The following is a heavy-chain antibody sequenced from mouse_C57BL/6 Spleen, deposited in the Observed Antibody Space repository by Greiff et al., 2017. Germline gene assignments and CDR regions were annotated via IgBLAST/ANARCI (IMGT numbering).Heavy chain of an antibody. Sequence: EVQLVESGGGLVQPGGSLSLSCAASGFTFTDYYMSWVRQPPGKALEWLGFIRNKANGYTTEYSASVKGRFTISRDNSQSIRYLQMNALRAEDSATYYCARSLGGGEDDWGQGTTLTVSS. D-gene: IGHD3-3*01. CDR1: GFTFTDYY. V-gene: IGHV7-3*01. J-gene: IGHJ2*01. CDR2: IRNKANGYTT. CDR3: ARSLGGGEDD.